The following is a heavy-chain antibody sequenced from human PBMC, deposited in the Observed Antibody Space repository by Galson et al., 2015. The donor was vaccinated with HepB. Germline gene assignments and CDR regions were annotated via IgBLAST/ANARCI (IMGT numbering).Heavy chain of an antibody. CDR2: IWYDGSNK. J-gene: IGHJ4*02. CDR3: ARGSPRPYYDFWSGYHGEDYFDY. V-gene: IGHV3-33*01. CDR1: GFTFSSYG. D-gene: IGHD3-3*01. Sequence: SLRLSCAASGFTFSSYGMHWVRQAPGKGLEWVAVIWYDGSNKYYADSVKGRFTISRDNSKNTLYLQMNSLRAEDTAVYYCARGSPRPYYDFWSGYHGEDYFDYWGQGTLVTVSS.